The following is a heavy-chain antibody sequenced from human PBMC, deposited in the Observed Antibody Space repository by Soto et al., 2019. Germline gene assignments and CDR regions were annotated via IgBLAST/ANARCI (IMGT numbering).Heavy chain of an antibody. V-gene: IGHV3-11*05. CDR3: ATGQYYYDSSAYYYR. D-gene: IGHD3-22*01. Sequence: QVQLVESGGGLVKPGGSLRLSCAASGFTFSDYYMSWIRQAPGKGLEWVSYISSSSSYTNYADSVKGRFNISRDNAKNSLYLQMNSLRADDTAVYYCATGQYYYDSSAYYYRWGQGTLVNVSS. CDR2: ISSSSSYT. CDR1: GFTFSDYY. J-gene: IGHJ5*02.